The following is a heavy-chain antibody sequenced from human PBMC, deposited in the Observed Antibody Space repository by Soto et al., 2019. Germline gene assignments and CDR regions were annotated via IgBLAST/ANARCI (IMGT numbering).Heavy chain of an antibody. D-gene: IGHD1-7*01. V-gene: IGHV3-48*01. Sequence: GESLKISCAASGFTFSSYSMNWVRQAPGKGLEWVSYISSSSSTIYYADSVKGRFTISRDNAKNSLYLQMNSLRAEDTAVYYCAGSPGLSRISGTTLGAWGQGTLVTVSS. J-gene: IGHJ5*01. CDR1: GFTFSSYS. CDR3: AGSPGLSRISGTTLGA. CDR2: ISSSSSTI.